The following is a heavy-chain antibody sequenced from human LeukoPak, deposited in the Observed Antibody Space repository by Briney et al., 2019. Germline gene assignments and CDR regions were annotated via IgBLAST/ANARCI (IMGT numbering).Heavy chain of an antibody. D-gene: IGHD6-19*01. CDR1: GDSVSSNSAA. CDR2: TYYRSKWYN. Sequence: SQTLSLTCAISGDSVSSNSAAWNWIRQSPSRGLEWLGRTYYRSKWYNDYAVSVKSRVIINPDTSKNQFSLQLKSVTPEDTAVYYCARESWRSGWYFAFDIWGQGTMVTVSS. V-gene: IGHV6-1*01. J-gene: IGHJ3*02. CDR3: ARESWRSGWYFAFDI.